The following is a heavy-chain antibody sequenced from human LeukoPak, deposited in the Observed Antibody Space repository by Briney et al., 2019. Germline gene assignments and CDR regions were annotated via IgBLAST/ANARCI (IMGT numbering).Heavy chain of an antibody. J-gene: IGHJ4*02. CDR3: AKASGICSGGSCYCFDY. V-gene: IGHV3-30*18. CDR2: ISYDGSNK. D-gene: IGHD2-15*01. CDR1: GFTFSNYW. Sequence: GESLRLSCAASGFTFSNYWLHWVRQAPGKGLEWVAVISYDGSNKYYADSVKGRFTISRDNSKNTLYLQMNSLRAEDTAVYYCAKASGICSGGSCYCFDYWGQGTLVTVSS.